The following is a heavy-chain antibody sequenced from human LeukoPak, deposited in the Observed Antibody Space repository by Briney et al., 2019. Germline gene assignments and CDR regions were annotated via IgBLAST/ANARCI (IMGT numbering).Heavy chain of an antibody. CDR1: GFTFSSDS. J-gene: IGHJ3*02. CDR2: ISSSSYI. CDR3: ADLGYDSSGYYPDDAFDI. V-gene: IGHV3-21*01. Sequence: GGSLRLSCAASGFTFSSDSMNWVRQAPGKGLEWVSSISSSSYIYYADSVKGRFTISRDDAKNSLYLQMNSLRAEDTAVYYCADLGYDSSGYYPDDAFDIWGQGTMVTVSS. D-gene: IGHD3-22*01.